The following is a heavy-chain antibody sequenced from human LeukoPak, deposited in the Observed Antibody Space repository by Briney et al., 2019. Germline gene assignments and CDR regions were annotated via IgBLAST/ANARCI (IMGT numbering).Heavy chain of an antibody. CDR2: IKPSGRT. J-gene: IGHJ6*03. CDR1: GGSFNDYY. Sequence: SETLSLTCAVYGGSFNDYYWIWIRQPPGRGLEWIGEIKPSGRTNYNPSLESRVTISVDTSKNHFSLKLSSVTAADTAVYYCARRDYLDHFYYIDVWDKGNTVTVSS. CDR3: ARRDYLDHFYYIDV. D-gene: IGHD3-10*01. V-gene: IGHV4-34*01.